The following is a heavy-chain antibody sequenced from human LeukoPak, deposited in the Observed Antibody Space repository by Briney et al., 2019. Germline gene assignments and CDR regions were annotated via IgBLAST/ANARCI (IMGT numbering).Heavy chain of an antibody. CDR1: GGSISSYY. CDR3: ARDSWAGATYYYYYYYMDV. Sequence: SETLSLTCTVSGGSISSYYWSWIRQPAGKGLEWIGRIYTSGSTNYNPSLKSRVTMSVDTSKNQFSLKLSSVTAADTAVYYCARDSWAGATYYYYYYYMDVWGKGTTVTISS. D-gene: IGHD1-26*01. J-gene: IGHJ6*03. V-gene: IGHV4-4*07. CDR2: IYTSGST.